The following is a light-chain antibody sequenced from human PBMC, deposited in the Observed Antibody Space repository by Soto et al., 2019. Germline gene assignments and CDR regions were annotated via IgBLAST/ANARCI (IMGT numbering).Light chain of an antibody. V-gene: IGKV1-5*03. J-gene: IGKJ1*01. Sequence: DIQLTQSPSTMSASVGDIVTITCLASQSISSWLAWYQQKPGKAPKLLIYKASSLESGVPSRFSGSGSGTEFTLTISSLQPDDFATYYCQQYNSYPWTFGQGTKVDIK. CDR1: QSISSW. CDR2: KAS. CDR3: QQYNSYPWT.